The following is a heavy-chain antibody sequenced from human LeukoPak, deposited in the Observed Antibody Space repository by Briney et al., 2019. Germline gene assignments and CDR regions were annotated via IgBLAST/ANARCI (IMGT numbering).Heavy chain of an antibody. J-gene: IGHJ5*02. Sequence: ASAKVSCKASGYTFTGYYMHWVRQAPGQGLEWMGGIIPIFGTANYAQKFQGRVTITADKSTSTAYMELSSLRSEDTAVYYCARTYGSGSYYKTGNWFDPWGQGTLVTVSS. CDR1: GYTFTGYY. CDR2: IIPIFGTA. V-gene: IGHV1-69*06. CDR3: ARTYGSGSYYKTGNWFDP. D-gene: IGHD3-10*01.